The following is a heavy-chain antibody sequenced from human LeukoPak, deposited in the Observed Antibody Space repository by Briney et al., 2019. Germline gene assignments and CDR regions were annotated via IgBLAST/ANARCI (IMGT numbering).Heavy chain of an antibody. Sequence: GGSLRLSCAASGFTFSSYSMNWVRQAPGKGLEWVSYISSSSTIYYADSVKGRFTISRDNAKNSLYLQMNSLRAEDTAVYYCATLSTVVTPLNWFDPWGQGTLVTVSS. J-gene: IGHJ5*02. CDR1: GFTFSSYS. V-gene: IGHV3-48*04. D-gene: IGHD4-23*01. CDR3: ATLSTVVTPLNWFDP. CDR2: ISSSSTI.